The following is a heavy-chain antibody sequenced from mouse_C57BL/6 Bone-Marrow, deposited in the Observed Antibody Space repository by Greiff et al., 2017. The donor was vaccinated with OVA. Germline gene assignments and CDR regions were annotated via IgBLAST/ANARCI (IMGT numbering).Heavy chain of an antibody. CDR2: INPSSGYT. CDR3: ARHYGSSHWYFDV. D-gene: IGHD1-1*01. V-gene: IGHV1-7*01. Sequence: VQGVESGAELAKPGASVKLSCKASGYTFTSYWMHWVKQRPGQGLEWIGYINPSSGYTKYNQKFKDKATLTADKSSSTAYMQLSSLTYEDSAVYYCARHYGSSHWYFDVWGTGTTVTVSS. CDR1: GYTFTSYW. J-gene: IGHJ1*03.